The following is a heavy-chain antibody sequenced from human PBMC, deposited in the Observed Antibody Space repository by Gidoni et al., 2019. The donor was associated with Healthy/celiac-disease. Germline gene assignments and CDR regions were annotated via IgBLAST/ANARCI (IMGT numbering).Heavy chain of an antibody. CDR3: ARKRQDDYGDYVGWYFDL. J-gene: IGHJ2*01. D-gene: IGHD4-17*01. CDR2: ISAYNGNT. V-gene: IGHV1-18*01. Sequence: QVQLVQSGAEVKKPGASVKVSCKASGYTFTSYGISWVRQAPGQGLEWMGWISAYNGNTNYAQKLQGRVTMTTDTSTSTAYMELRSLRSDDTAVYYCARKRQDDYGDYVGWYFDLWGRGTLVTVSS. CDR1: GYTFTSYG.